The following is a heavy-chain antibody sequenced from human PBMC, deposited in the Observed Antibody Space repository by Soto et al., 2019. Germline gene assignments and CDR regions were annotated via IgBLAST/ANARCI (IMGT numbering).Heavy chain of an antibody. Sequence: KTSETLSLTCAVSGGSISSGGYSWSWIRQPPGKGLEWIGYIYHSGSTYYNPSLKSRVIISIDRSKNQFSLKLNSVTAADTAVYYCARSSGFPYGDYYFDNWGQGTLVTVSS. CDR3: ARSSGFPYGDYYFDN. D-gene: IGHD4-17*01. CDR2: IYHSGST. J-gene: IGHJ4*02. CDR1: GGSISSGGYS. V-gene: IGHV4-30-2*01.